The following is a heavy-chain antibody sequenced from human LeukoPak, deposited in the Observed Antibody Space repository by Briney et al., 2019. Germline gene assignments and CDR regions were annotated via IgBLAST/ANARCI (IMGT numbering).Heavy chain of an antibody. CDR3: ATSPQVGYCSSTSCYSSAFDI. CDR1: GYTLTELS. J-gene: IGHJ3*02. V-gene: IGHV1-24*01. Sequence: ASVKVSRKVSGYTLTELSMHWVRQAPGKGLEWMGGFDPEDGETIYAQKFQGRVTMTEDTSTDTAYMELSSLRSEDTAVYYCATSPQVGYCSSTSCYSSAFDIWGQGTMVTVSS. D-gene: IGHD2-2*01. CDR2: FDPEDGET.